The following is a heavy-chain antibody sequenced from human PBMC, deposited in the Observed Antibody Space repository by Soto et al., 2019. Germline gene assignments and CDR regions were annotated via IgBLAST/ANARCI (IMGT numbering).Heavy chain of an antibody. J-gene: IGHJ6*02. V-gene: IGHV1-3*01. CDR3: ARDPSSKIVPSDYGMDV. D-gene: IGHD2-2*01. Sequence: ASVRVSCKASGYTFTSYAMHWVRQAPGQRLEWMGWINAGNGNTKYSQKFQGRVTITRDTSARTAYMELSSLRSEDTAVYYCARDPSSKIVPSDYGMDVSGQGTTFTVSS. CDR2: INAGNGNT. CDR1: GYTFTSYA.